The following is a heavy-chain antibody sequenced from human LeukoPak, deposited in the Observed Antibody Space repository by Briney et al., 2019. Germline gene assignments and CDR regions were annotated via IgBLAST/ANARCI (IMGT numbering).Heavy chain of an antibody. CDR1: GFTFSSYW. CDR2: IKQDGSEK. Sequence: SGGCLRLSCAASGFTFSSYWMSWVRKAPGKGLEWVANIKQDGSEKYYVDSVKGRFTICRDNAKKSLYLQMNSLRAEDTAIYYCARDSDVHCSGGSCTNFDYWGQGTLVTVYS. J-gene: IGHJ4*02. V-gene: IGHV3-7*01. D-gene: IGHD2-15*01. CDR3: ARDSDVHCSGGSCTNFDY.